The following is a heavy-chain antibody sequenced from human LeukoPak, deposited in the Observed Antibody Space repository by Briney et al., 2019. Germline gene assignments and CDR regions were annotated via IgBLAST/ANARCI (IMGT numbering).Heavy chain of an antibody. D-gene: IGHD6-13*01. V-gene: IGHV3-11*01. CDR2: ISSSGSTI. CDR1: GFTFSDYY. CDR3: ARSRAAAGNTDYYYGMDV. Sequence: PGGSLRLSCAASGFTFSDYYMSWIRQAPGKGLGGVSYISSSGSTIYYADSVKGRFTISRDNAKNSLYLQMNSLRAEDTAVYYCARSRAAAGNTDYYYGMDVWGQGTTVTVSS. J-gene: IGHJ6*02.